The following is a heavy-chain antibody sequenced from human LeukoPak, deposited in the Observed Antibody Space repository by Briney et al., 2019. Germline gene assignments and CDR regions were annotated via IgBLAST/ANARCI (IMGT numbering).Heavy chain of an antibody. CDR3: ARNYYGSGSYYSQ. D-gene: IGHD3-10*01. V-gene: IGHV3-48*01. J-gene: IGHJ4*02. CDR1: GFTFDDYG. CDR2: ISSSSSTI. Sequence: PGGSLRLSCAASGFTFDDYGMSWVRQAPGKGLEWVSYISSSSSTIYYADSVKGRFTISRDNAKNSLYLQMNSLRAEDTAVYYCARNYYGSGSYYSQWGQGTLVTVSS.